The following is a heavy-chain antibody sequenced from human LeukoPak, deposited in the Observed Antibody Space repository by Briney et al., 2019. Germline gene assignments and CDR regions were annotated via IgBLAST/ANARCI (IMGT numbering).Heavy chain of an antibody. J-gene: IGHJ4*02. CDR2: INHSGST. Sequence: SETLSLTCAVYGGSFSGYYWSWIRQPPGKGLEWIGEINHSGSTNYNPSLKSRVTISVDTSKNQFSLKLSSVTAADTAVYYCACWRYFDWLVTWGQGTLVTVCS. V-gene: IGHV4-34*01. CDR3: ACWRYFDWLVT. CDR1: GGSFSGYY. D-gene: IGHD3-9*01.